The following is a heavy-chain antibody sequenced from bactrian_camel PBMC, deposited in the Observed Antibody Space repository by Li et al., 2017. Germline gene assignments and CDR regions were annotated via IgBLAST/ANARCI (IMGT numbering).Heavy chain of an antibody. V-gene: IGHV3S40*01. CDR3: AARTTGCGLRAAQYAY. D-gene: IGHD3*01. CDR2: IYTGDGRT. CDR1: GYTRSVYC. Sequence: DVQLVESGGGAVQAGGSLRLSCAASGYTRSVYCLGWFRQAPGKEREGVAAIYTGDGRTRYGDFVKGRFVISRDNARNMVYLQMNSLKPEDTAMYYCAARTTGCGLRAAQYAYWGQGTQVTVSS. J-gene: IGHJ4*01.